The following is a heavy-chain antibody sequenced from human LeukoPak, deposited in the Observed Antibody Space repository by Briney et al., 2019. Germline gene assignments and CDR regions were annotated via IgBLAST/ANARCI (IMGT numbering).Heavy chain of an antibody. CDR3: ARDPDYYDSSGYLFDP. V-gene: IGHV3-30-3*01. CDR1: GFTFSSYA. D-gene: IGHD3-22*01. Sequence: PGGSLRLSCAASGFTFSSYAMHWVRQAPGEGLEWVAVISYDGSNKYYADSVKGRFTISRDNSKNTLYLQMNSLRAEDTAVYYCARDPDYYDSSGYLFDPWGQGTLVTVSS. J-gene: IGHJ5*02. CDR2: ISYDGSNK.